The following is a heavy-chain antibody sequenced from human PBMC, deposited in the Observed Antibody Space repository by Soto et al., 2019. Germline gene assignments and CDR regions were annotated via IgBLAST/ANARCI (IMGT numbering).Heavy chain of an antibody. J-gene: IGHJ4*02. V-gene: IGHV1-18*01. Sequence: QVHLVQSGAEVKKPGASVKVSCKGSGYAFATYGITWVRQAPGQGLEWMGWISAHNGNTNYAQKLQGRVTVTRYTSTSTAYMELMSLRSDDTAVYYCARGRYGDYWGQGALVTVSS. CDR2: ISAHNGNT. CDR3: ARGRYGDY. CDR1: GYAFATYG. D-gene: IGHD1-1*01.